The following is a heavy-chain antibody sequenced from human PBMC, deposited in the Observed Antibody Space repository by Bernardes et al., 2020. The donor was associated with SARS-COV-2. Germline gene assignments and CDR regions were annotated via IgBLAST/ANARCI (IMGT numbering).Heavy chain of an antibody. CDR3: AKGPAWFGNNNYAWFAP. V-gene: IGHV3-23*01. J-gene: IGHJ5*02. CDR1: GISLSSYA. Sequence: GGYLRPSRAASGISLSSYAMSWVRPAPGKGLAWVPTITGGGFDTNYAVSVKGRFAISTDIPNNTLYLQMNALRADDAAVYYCAKGPAWFGNNNYAWFAPWSQGTPVAVSS. CDR2: ITGGGFDT. D-gene: IGHD3-10*01.